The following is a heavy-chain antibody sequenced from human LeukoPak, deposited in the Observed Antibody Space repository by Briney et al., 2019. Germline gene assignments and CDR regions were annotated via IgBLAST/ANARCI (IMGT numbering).Heavy chain of an antibody. J-gene: IGHJ4*02. Sequence: GGSLRLSCAASGFTFSSYAMNWVRQAPGKGLEWVSTISDSGGSTYYADSVKGRFTISRDNSKNTVYLQMNSLRAEDTALYYCAKADRADVPSKVDYWGQGTLVTVSS. V-gene: IGHV3-23*01. CDR1: GFTFSSYA. D-gene: IGHD3-10*01. CDR3: AKADRADVPSKVDY. CDR2: ISDSGGST.